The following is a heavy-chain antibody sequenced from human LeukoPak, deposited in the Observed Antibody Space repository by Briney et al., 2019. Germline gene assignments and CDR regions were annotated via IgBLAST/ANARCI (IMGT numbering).Heavy chain of an antibody. CDR2: IYYSGST. CDR1: GGSISSSSYY. V-gene: IGHV4-39*01. J-gene: IGHJ3*02. D-gene: IGHD2-2*01. CDR3: ARRVWGYCSSTSCHVGAFDI. Sequence: SETLSLTCTVSGGSISSSSYYWGWIRQPPGKGQEWIGSIYYSGSTYYNPSLKSRVTISVDTSKNQFSLKLSSVTAADTAVYYCARRVWGYCSSTSCHVGAFDIWGQGTMVTVSS.